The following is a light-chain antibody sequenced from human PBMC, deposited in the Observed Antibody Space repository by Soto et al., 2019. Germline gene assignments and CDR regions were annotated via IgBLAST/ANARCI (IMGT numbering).Light chain of an antibody. V-gene: IGLV2-14*01. Sequence: QSVLTQPASVSGSPGRSITISCTGTSSDVGIYNYVSWYQQHPGKVPKLMIYDVTNRPSGVSNRFSGSKSGNTASLTISGLQAEDEADYYCSSYTSGTTLAFGTGTKLTVL. CDR1: SSDVGIYNY. J-gene: IGLJ1*01. CDR3: SSYTSGTTLA. CDR2: DVT.